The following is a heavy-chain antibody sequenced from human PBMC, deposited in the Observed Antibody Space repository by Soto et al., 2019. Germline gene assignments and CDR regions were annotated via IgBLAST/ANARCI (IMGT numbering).Heavy chain of an antibody. D-gene: IGHD2-2*01. CDR1: GFTFSSHG. CDR2: IWYDATNK. Sequence: PGGSLRLSCAASGFTFSSHGMHWVRQAPGKGLEWVAFIWYDATNKYYADSVKGRFTISRDTSKNTLYLQMSSLRAEDTAVYYCARDSSLSQYYFDYWGQGTLVTVSS. CDR3: ARDSSLSQYYFDY. J-gene: IGHJ4*02. V-gene: IGHV3-33*01.